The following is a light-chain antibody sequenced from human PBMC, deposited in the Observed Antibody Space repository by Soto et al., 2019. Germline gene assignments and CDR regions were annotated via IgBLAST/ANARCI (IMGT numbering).Light chain of an antibody. Sequence: DIQMTQSPTSLSASVGDRVTITCRASQNIRSNLNWYQQIPGKAPNLLIYATSILQTRVPSRFSGSGTGTDFTLTINGLQPEDFATYYCQQGYTTRWTFGQGTKVEIK. CDR2: ATS. J-gene: IGKJ1*01. V-gene: IGKV1-39*01. CDR3: QQGYTTRWT. CDR1: QNIRSN.